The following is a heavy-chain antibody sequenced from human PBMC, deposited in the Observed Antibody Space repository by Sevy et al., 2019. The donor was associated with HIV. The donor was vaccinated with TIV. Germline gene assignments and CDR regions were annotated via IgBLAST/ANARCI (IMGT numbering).Heavy chain of an antibody. D-gene: IGHD6-19*01. Sequence: SETLSLTCTVSGGSISSSSYYWGWIRQPPGKGLEWIGCIYYSGSTYYNPSLKSRVTISVDTSKNQFSLKLSSVTAADTAVYYCARQGYSSGWRHNWFDPWGQGTLVTVSS. V-gene: IGHV4-39*01. CDR2: IYYSGST. CDR3: ARQGYSSGWRHNWFDP. CDR1: GGSISSSSYY. J-gene: IGHJ5*02.